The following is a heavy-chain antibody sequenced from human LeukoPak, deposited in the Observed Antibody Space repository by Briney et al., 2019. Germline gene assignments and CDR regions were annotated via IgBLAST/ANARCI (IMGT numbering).Heavy chain of an antibody. CDR1: GYSISSGYY. Sequence: PSETLSLTCAVSGYSISSGYYWGWIRQPPGKRLEWIGSIYHSGSTYYNPSLKSRVTISVDTSKNQFSLKLNSVTAADTAVYYCARGPDILTGYFNDAFDIWGQGTMVTVSS. CDR3: ARGPDILTGYFNDAFDI. V-gene: IGHV4-38-2*01. J-gene: IGHJ3*02. CDR2: IYHSGST. D-gene: IGHD3-9*01.